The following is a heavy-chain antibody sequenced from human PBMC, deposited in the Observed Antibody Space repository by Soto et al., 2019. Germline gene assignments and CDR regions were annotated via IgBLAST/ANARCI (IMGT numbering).Heavy chain of an antibody. J-gene: IGHJ5*02. D-gene: IGHD1-26*01. Sequence: QVQLVQSGAEVKKPGASVKVSCKASGYTFTSYYMHWVRQAPGQGLEWLGIINPSGGSTSYAQKFQGRDTMSRDTSTSTVYMELSSLRSEDTAVYYCAKGGVYVGGFDPWGQGTLVTVSS. CDR2: INPSGGST. V-gene: IGHV1-46*01. CDR1: GYTFTSYY. CDR3: AKGGVYVGGFDP.